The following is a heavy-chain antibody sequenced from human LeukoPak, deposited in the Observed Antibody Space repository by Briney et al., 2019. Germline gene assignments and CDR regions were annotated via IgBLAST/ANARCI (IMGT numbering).Heavy chain of an antibody. CDR3: ARDKGAYSYGYRAFDI. J-gene: IGHJ3*02. CDR1: GYTLTELS. D-gene: IGHD5-18*01. CDR2: INPNSGGT. Sequence: ASVKVSCKVSGYTLTELSMHWVRQAPGQGLEWMGWINPNSGGTNYAQKFQGRVTMTRDTSISTAYMELSRLRSDDTAVYYCARDKGAYSYGYRAFDIWGQGTMVTVSS. V-gene: IGHV1-2*02.